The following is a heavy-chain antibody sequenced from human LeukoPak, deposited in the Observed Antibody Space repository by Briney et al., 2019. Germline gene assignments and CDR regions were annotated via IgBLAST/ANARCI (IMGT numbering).Heavy chain of an antibody. V-gene: IGHV3-23*01. CDR1: GFTFSNYA. J-gene: IGHJ4*02. Sequence: PGGSLRLSCAASGFTFSNYAMSWVRQAPGKGLEWVSGISESGDNKYHVDSVKGRFTISRDNSKNTLYLQMNSLRAEDTALYYCAKNITNWGQGTLVTVSS. CDR2: ISESGDNK. CDR3: AKNITN. D-gene: IGHD1-14*01.